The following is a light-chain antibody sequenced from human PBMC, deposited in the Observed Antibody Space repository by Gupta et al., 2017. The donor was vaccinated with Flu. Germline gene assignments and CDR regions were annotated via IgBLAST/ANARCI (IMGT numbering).Light chain of an antibody. V-gene: IGKV4-1*01. Sequence: TRESGVPDRFSGSGSGTXFTLTIXSLQAEDVAVYSCQQYYSTPRTFGXGTKVEIK. CDR3: QQYYSTPRT. J-gene: IGKJ1*01.